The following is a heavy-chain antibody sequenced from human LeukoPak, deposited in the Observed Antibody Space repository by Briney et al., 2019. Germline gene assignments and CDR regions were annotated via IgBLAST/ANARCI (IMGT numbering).Heavy chain of an antibody. CDR1: GGSISSYS. Sequence: PSETLSLTCTVSGGSISSYSWSWIRQPAGKGLEWIGRIYTSGSTNYNPSLKSRGTMSVDTSKNQFSLKLSSVTAADTAVYYCARVKSLVSLYMDVWGKGTTVTVSS. CDR3: ARVKSLVSLYMDV. J-gene: IGHJ6*03. V-gene: IGHV4-4*07. D-gene: IGHD2-2*01. CDR2: IYTSGST.